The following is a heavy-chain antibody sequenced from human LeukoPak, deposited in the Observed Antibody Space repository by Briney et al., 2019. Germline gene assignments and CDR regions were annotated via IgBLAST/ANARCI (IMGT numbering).Heavy chain of an antibody. CDR3: ARMDTAMVEGP. CDR2: ISHSGST. Sequence: SETLSLTCTVSGYSTSSGYSWGWIRQPPGKGLEWIGSISHSGSTYYNPSLKRRVTISVDTSKNQFSLQLSSVTAADTAVYYCARMDTAMVEGPWGQGTLVTVSS. V-gene: IGHV4-38-2*02. J-gene: IGHJ5*02. CDR1: GYSTSSGYS. D-gene: IGHD5-18*01.